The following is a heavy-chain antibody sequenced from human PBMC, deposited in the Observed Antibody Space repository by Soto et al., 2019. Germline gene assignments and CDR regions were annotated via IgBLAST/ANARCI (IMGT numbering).Heavy chain of an antibody. CDR3: ARDLDERYCSSTSCSNWFDP. CDR1: SGSISSSNW. CDR2: IYHSGST. D-gene: IGHD2-2*01. V-gene: IGHV4-4*02. Sequence: SETLSLTCAVSSGSISSSNWWSWVRQPPGKGLEWIGEIYHSGSTNYNPSLKSRVTISVDKSKNQFSLKLSSVTAADTAVYYCARDLDERYCSSTSCSNWFDPWGQGTLVTVSS. J-gene: IGHJ5*02.